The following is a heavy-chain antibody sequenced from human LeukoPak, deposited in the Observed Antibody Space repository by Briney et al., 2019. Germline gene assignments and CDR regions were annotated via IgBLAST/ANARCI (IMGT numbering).Heavy chain of an antibody. CDR3: ARAGWGNCYYGMDV. V-gene: IGHV3-66*01. CDR2: IYRGGST. Sequence: GGSLRLSCAASGFTVSSNYMSWVRQAPGKGLEWVSVIYRGGSTYYADSVKGRFTISRDNSKNTLYLQMNSLRDEDTAVYHCARAGWGNCYYGMDVWGQGTTVTVSS. CDR1: GFTVSSNY. D-gene: IGHD1-14*01. J-gene: IGHJ6*02.